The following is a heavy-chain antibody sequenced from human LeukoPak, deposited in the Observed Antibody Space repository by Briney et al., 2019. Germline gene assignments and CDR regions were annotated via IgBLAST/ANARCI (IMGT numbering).Heavy chain of an antibody. J-gene: IGHJ4*02. V-gene: IGHV3-30*02. Sequence: GGSLRLSCAASGFTFSNYGMHWVRQAPGKGPEWVAFIRYDGSNKYYADSVKGRFTISRDNSKNTLYLQMNSLRTGDTAVYFCAKDLVTGSVSSSSSDYWGQGTLVTVSS. D-gene: IGHD6-6*01. CDR1: GFTFSNYG. CDR2: IRYDGSNK. CDR3: AKDLVTGSVSSSSSDY.